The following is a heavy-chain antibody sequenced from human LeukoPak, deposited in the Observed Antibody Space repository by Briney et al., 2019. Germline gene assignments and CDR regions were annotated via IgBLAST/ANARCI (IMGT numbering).Heavy chain of an antibody. V-gene: IGHV1-69*01. CDR2: IIPIFGTA. J-gene: IGHJ4*02. CDR3: AAARIVGTLLGGFDY. D-gene: IGHD1-26*01. Sequence: SVKVSCKASGGTFSSYAISWVRQAPGQGLEWMGGIIPIFGTANYAQKFQGRVTITADESTSTAYMELSSLRSEDTAVCYCAAARIVGTLLGGFDYWGQGTLVTVSS. CDR1: GGTFSSYA.